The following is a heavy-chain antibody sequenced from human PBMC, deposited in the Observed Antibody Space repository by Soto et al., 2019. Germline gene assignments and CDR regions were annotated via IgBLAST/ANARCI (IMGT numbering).Heavy chain of an antibody. CDR2: IYYSGDT. Sequence: QVQLQESGPGLVKPSQTLSLTCSVSGGSISSGENYWNWIRQPPGKGLEWIGYIYYSGDTYYNQSLKSRVTISLDTSKNQFSLKLSSVTAADTAVYYCAAPSGYYWVHDYWGQGTLVTVSS. CDR3: AAPSGYYWVHDY. V-gene: IGHV4-30-4*01. J-gene: IGHJ4*02. CDR1: GGSISSGENY. D-gene: IGHD3-22*01.